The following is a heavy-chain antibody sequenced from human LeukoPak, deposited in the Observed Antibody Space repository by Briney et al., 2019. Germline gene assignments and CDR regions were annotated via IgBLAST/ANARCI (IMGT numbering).Heavy chain of an antibody. Sequence: ASVKVSCEASGYTFTSYYMHWVRQAPGQGLEWMGIINPSGGSTSYAQKFQGRVTMTRDTSISTAYMELSRLRSDDTAVYYCARVTAVAGDAFDIWGQGTMVTVSS. CDR1: GYTFTSYY. V-gene: IGHV1-46*01. J-gene: IGHJ3*02. CDR3: ARVTAVAGDAFDI. D-gene: IGHD6-19*01. CDR2: INPSGGST.